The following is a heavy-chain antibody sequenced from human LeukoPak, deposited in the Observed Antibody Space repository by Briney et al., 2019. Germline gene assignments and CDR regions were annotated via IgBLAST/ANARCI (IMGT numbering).Heavy chain of an antibody. J-gene: IGHJ3*02. CDR3: ARDRGVAYCSSTSCYVFDI. CDR1: GFAFISSA. V-gene: IGHV1-58*02. CDR2: IVVGSGNT. Sequence: AVKVSCKASGFAFISSAMQWVRQARGQRLEWIGWIVVGSGNTNYAQKFQGRVTMTRDTSTSTVYMELSSLRSEDTAVYYCARDRGVAYCSSTSCYVFDIWGQGTMVTVSS. D-gene: IGHD2-2*01.